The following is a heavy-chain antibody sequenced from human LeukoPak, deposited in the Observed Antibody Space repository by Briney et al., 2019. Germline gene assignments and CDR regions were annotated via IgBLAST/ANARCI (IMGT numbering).Heavy chain of an antibody. Sequence: SSETLSLTCTVSGGSISSYYWSWIRQPPGKGLEWIGYIYYSGSTNYNPSLKSRVTISVDTSKNQFSLKLSSVTAAGTAVYYCARTTFGGPRVEYYFDYWGQGTLVTVSS. J-gene: IGHJ4*02. D-gene: IGHD3-16*01. CDR3: ARTTFGGPRVEYYFDY. V-gene: IGHV4-59*01. CDR2: IYYSGST. CDR1: GGSISSYY.